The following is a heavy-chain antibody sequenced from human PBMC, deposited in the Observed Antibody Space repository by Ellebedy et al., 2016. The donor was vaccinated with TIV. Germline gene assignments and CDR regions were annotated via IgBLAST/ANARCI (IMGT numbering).Heavy chain of an antibody. CDR3: ARDRVEYYGSGPPFDI. V-gene: IGHV4-39*07. D-gene: IGHD3-10*01. CDR1: GGSISSSSYH. J-gene: IGHJ3*02. CDR2: IYYSGNT. Sequence: MPSETLSLTCSVSGGSISSSSYHWGWIRQPPGKGLEWIGTIYYSGNTYYNPSLKSRATISKDTSKNQFSLKLNSVTAADTAVYYCARDRVEYYGSGPPFDIWGQGTMVTVSS.